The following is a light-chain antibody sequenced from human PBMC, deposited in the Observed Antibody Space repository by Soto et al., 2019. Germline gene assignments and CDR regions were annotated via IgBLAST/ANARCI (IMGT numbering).Light chain of an antibody. V-gene: IGKV1-39*01. CDR3: PQSYSTPPT. CDR1: QSISSY. CDR2: AAS. Sequence: DIQMTQSPSSLSATVGDRVTITCRASQSISSYLNWYQQKPGKAPKLLIYAASSLQSGVPSRFSGSGSGTDFTLTISSLQPEDFATYYCPQSYSTPPTFGQRTTVDI. J-gene: IGKJ1*01.